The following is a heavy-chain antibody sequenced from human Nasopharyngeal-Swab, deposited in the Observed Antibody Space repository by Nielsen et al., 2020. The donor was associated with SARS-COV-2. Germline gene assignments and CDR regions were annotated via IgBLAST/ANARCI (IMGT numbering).Heavy chain of an antibody. CDR2: IYSGGST. CDR1: GFTVSSNY. D-gene: IGHD4-17*01. Sequence: GESLKISCAASGFTVSSNYMSWVRRAPGKGLEWVSVIYSGGSTYYADSVKGRFTISRDNSKNTLYLQMNSLRAEDTAVYYCARGRGGFGYGDYVDYWGQGTLVTVSS. CDR3: ARGRGGFGYGDYVDY. V-gene: IGHV3-53*01. J-gene: IGHJ4*02.